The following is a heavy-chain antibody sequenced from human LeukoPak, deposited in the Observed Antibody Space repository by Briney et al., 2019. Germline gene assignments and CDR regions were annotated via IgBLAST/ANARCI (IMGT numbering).Heavy chain of an antibody. J-gene: IGHJ4*02. D-gene: IGHD3-22*01. CDR3: ATTNDGGGYQWGDFFDF. V-gene: IGHV1-69*04. CDR2: IIPNLGTT. CDR1: GGTSNSHA. Sequence: ASVKVSCKASGGTSNSHAISWVRQAPGQGLEWMGRIIPNLGTTNRAQNFQDRVTLTADRSTNTAYMELTSLTSDDTAVYYCATTNDGGGYQWGDFFDFWGQGTLVTVSS.